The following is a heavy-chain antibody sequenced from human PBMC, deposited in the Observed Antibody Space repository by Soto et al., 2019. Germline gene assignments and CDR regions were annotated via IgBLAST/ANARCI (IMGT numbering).Heavy chain of an antibody. CDR1: GFTVSGFV. Sequence: PGGSLRLSYAASGFTVSGFVIYRVRQPSGKGLKWVGRIRSRSNGSATAYDASVRRRFTKSRDDSKNTAYLQMNSLKTEDTAVYYCSRPGYSNYDYDYWGQGT. V-gene: IGHV3-73*01. J-gene: IGHJ4*02. D-gene: IGHD5-12*01. CDR3: SRPGYSNYDYDY. CDR2: IRSRSNGSAT.